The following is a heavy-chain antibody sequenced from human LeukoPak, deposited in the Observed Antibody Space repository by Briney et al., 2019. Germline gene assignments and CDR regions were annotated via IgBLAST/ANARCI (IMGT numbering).Heavy chain of an antibody. Sequence: GESLRLSCAAPGFNFSTNYMTWVRQAPGKGLEWVSLIYSATSAYYADSVKGRFTISRDNSKNSLFLQMNSLRAEDTAVYYCVRRAGVNWGQGTLVTVSS. J-gene: IGHJ4*02. CDR1: GFNFSTNY. CDR2: IYSATSA. CDR3: VRRAGVN. V-gene: IGHV3-53*01.